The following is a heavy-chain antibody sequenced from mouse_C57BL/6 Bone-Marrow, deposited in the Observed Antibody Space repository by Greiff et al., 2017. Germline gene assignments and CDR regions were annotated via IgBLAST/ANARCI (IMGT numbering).Heavy chain of an antibody. CDR3: ARLTLSLLLRWEFDY. CDR2: IDPSDSET. Sequence: QVQLQQPGAELVRPGSSVKLSCKASGYTFTSYWMHWVKQRPIQGLEWIGNIDPSDSETHYNQKFKDKATLTVDKSSSTAYMQLSSLTSEDSAVYYCARLTLSLLLRWEFDYWGQGTTLTVSS. D-gene: IGHD1-1*01. J-gene: IGHJ2*01. V-gene: IGHV1-52*01. CDR1: GYTFTSYW.